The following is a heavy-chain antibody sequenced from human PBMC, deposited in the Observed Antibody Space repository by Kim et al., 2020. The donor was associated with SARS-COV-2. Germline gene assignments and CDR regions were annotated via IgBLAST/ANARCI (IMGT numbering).Heavy chain of an antibody. CDR2: INHSGST. CDR1: GGSFSGYY. Sequence: SETLSLTCAVYGGSFSGYYWSWIRQPPGKGLEWIGEINHSGSTNYNPSLKSRVTISVDTSKNQFSLKLSSVTAADTAVYYCARGPKYYYGSGSFTPYSYYYYYGMDVWGQGTTVTVSS. D-gene: IGHD3-10*01. CDR3: ARGPKYYYGSGSFTPYSYYYYYGMDV. V-gene: IGHV4-34*01. J-gene: IGHJ6*02.